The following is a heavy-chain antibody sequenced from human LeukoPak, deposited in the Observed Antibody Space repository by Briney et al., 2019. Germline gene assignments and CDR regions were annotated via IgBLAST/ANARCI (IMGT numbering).Heavy chain of an antibody. CDR1: GFTVSSNY. V-gene: IGHV3-53*01. D-gene: IGHD2-2*01. CDR2: IYSGGST. Sequence: GGSLRLSCAASGFTVSSNYMSWVRQAPQKGLEWVSIIYSGGSTYYAASVKGRFTISRDNSKNTLYLQMNSLRAEDTAVYYCVRDRGGSTSPYYYMDVWGKGTTVTVSS. CDR3: VRDRGGSTSPYYYMDV. J-gene: IGHJ6*03.